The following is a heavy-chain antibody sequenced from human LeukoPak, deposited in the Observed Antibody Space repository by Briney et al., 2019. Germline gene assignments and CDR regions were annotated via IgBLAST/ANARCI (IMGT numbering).Heavy chain of an antibody. CDR3: ARELLRSHFDY. CDR2: ISYDGSNK. V-gene: IGHV3-30*04. CDR1: GFTFSSYA. Sequence: GGSLRLSCAASGFTFSSYAMHWVRQAPGKGLEWVAVISYDGSNKYYADSVKGRFTISRDNSKNTLYLQMNSLRAEDTAVYYCARELLRSHFDYWGQGTLVTVSS. J-gene: IGHJ4*02. D-gene: IGHD1-26*01.